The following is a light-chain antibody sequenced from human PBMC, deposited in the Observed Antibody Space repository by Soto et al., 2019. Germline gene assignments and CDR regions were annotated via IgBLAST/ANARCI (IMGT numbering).Light chain of an antibody. V-gene: IGKV3-20*01. Sequence: EIVLTQSPGTLSLSPGERATLSCRASQSVSSSYLAWYQQKPGQAPRLLIYGASSRATGIPDRFSGSGSGTDFTLTISRLEPEDFAVYYCQHYGSSPFTFGPGTKVDNK. CDR3: QHYGSSPFT. CDR2: GAS. CDR1: QSVSSSY. J-gene: IGKJ3*01.